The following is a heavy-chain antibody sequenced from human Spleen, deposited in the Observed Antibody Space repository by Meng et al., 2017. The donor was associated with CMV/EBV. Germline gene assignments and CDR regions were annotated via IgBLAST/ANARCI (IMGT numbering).Heavy chain of an antibody. D-gene: IGHD6-6*01. V-gene: IGHV1-69*05. J-gene: IGHJ6*02. CDR1: GGTFSSYA. Sequence: SVKVSCKASGGTFSSYAISWMRQAPGQGLEWMGGIIPIFGTVNYAQKFQGRVTITTDESTSTAYMELSSLRSEDTAVYYCARVGYSSSRGMDVWGQGTTVTVSS. CDR2: IIPIFGTV. CDR3: ARVGYSSSRGMDV.